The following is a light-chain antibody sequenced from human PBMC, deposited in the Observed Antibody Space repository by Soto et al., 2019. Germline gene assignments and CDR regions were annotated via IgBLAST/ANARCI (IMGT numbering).Light chain of an antibody. V-gene: IGKV3-20*01. CDR2: FAS. Sequence: EIVLTQSPGTLSLSPGERATLSCRARQTVSNNFLAWYQQKPGQAPRLLFYFASSRATGIPDRFSGSGSGTDFTLTITRLEPEDFAVYYCQQYATSRTFGQGTKVEIK. CDR1: QTVSNNF. J-gene: IGKJ1*01. CDR3: QQYATSRT.